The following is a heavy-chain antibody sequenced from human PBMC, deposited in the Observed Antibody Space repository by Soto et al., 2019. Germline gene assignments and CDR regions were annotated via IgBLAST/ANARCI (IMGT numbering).Heavy chain of an antibody. CDR2: IYYSGSA. CDR1: GGSISSYY. D-gene: IGHD6-13*01. J-gene: IGHJ4*02. V-gene: IGHV4-59*08. Sequence: SETLSLTCTVSGGSISSYYWSWIRQPPGKGLEWIWYIYYSGSANYNPSLKRRVTISVDTSKNQFSLTLSSVTAADTAVYYCARHDLVRYYFDYWGQGTLVAVSS. CDR3: ARHDLVRYYFDY.